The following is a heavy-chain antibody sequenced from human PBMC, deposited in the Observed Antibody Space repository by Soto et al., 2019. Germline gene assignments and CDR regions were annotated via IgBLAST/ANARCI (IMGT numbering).Heavy chain of an antibody. CDR3: KRDVVASSPPGADY. CDR1: GVTFSSYP. D-gene: IGHD5-12*01. CDR2: IKAAGGDT. Sequence: EVQLLGSGGGLVRPGGSLRLSCAGSGVTFSSYPMSWVRQAPGKGPEWVAAIKAAGGDTYYAVSVKGRFTISRDNFNDILSLQMNSLTVADTAMYYCKRDVVASSPPGADYWGQGTLVTVSS. J-gene: IGHJ4*02. V-gene: IGHV3-23*01.